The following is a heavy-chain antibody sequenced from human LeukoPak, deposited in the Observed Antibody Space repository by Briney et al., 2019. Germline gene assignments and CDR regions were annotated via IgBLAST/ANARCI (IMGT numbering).Heavy chain of an antibody. D-gene: IGHD3-22*01. CDR1: GFTFSSYS. CDR2: ISYDGSNK. CDR3: AKAGVGVIVVVYVDY. J-gene: IGHJ4*02. V-gene: IGHV3-30*18. Sequence: GGSLRLSCAASGFTFSSYSMHWVRQAPGKGLEWVAVISYDGSNKYYADSVKGRFTISRDNSKNTLYLQMNSLRAGDTAVYYCAKAGVGVIVVVYVDYWGQGTLVTVSS.